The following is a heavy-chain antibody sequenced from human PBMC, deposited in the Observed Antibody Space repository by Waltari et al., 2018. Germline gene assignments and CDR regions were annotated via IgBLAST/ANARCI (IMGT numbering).Heavy chain of an antibody. J-gene: IGHJ3*01. Sequence: QVRLVQSGAEVKKPGASVKVSCQASGYAFTDYYLQWVRQAPGQGLEWMGWIHPNTGGTNTAQMFQGRVTMTRETTTTTVYMELSGLRSDDTALYYCVRPMGQSPGTVFGVPKFDAFDLWGQGTMVTVSS. D-gene: IGHD3-3*01. CDR2: IHPNTGGT. CDR1: GYAFTDYY. V-gene: IGHV1-2*02. CDR3: VRPMGQSPGTVFGVPKFDAFDL.